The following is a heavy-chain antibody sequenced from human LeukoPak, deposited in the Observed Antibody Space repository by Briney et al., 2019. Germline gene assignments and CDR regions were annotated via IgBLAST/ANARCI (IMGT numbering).Heavy chain of an antibody. V-gene: IGHV4-59*08. Sequence: SATLSLTCTVSGGSISSYYWSWIRQPPGKGLEWIGYIYDSGSANYNPSLKSRVAISVDASKKQFSLNLSSVTAADTAVYYCARHADCRTISCSYFHNMDVWGKGITVTVSS. J-gene: IGHJ6*03. CDR2: IYDSGSA. CDR3: ARHADCRTISCSYFHNMDV. CDR1: GGSISSYY. D-gene: IGHD2-15*01.